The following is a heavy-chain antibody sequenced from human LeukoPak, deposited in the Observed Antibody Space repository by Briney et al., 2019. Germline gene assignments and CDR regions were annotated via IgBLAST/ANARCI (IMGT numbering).Heavy chain of an antibody. CDR2: IYSGGST. J-gene: IGHJ5*02. CDR3: ARAPAKGYSSSWYWFDP. V-gene: IGHV3-66*01. CDR1: GFTVSSNY. Sequence: PGGSLRLPCAASGFTVSSNYMSWVRQAPGKGLEWVSVIYSGGSTYYADSVKGRFTISRDNAKNSLYLQMNSLRAEDTAVYYCARAPAKGYSSSWYWFDPWGQGTLVTVSS. D-gene: IGHD6-13*01.